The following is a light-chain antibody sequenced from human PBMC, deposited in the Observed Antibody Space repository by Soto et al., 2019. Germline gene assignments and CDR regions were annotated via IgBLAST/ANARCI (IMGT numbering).Light chain of an antibody. CDR1: QSISSW. CDR2: EAS. Sequence: DIQMTQSPSTLSASVGDRVTITCRASQSISSWLAWYQQKPGKAPKLLIYEASNLESGVPSRFSGSGSGTEFTLTISSLRPDDFATYYCQQSNNYPWTFGQGTKVDIK. CDR3: QQSNNYPWT. V-gene: IGKV1-5*03. J-gene: IGKJ1*01.